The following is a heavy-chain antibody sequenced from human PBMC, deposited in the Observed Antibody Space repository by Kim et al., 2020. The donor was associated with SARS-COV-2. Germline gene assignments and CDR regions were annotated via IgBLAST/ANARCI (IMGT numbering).Heavy chain of an antibody. Sequence: AVSVKSRITINPDTSKNQVSLQLNSVTPEDTAVYYCAREVGTCKNRGLDYWGQGTLVTVSS. V-gene: IGHV6-1*01. CDR3: AREVGTCKNRGLDY. J-gene: IGHJ4*02. D-gene: IGHD1-26*01.